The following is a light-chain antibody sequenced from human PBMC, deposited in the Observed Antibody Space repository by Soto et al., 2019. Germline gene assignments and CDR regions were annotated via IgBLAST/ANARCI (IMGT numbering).Light chain of an antibody. CDR2: GAS. J-gene: IGKJ1*01. CDR3: QQYGGLPRT. Sequence: EIVLTQSPGSLSLSPGERATLSCRASQSVNNNYLAWYQQKPGQAPRLLIYGASSRATGIPDRFSGSGSGTDFTLAISRLEPEDFAVYFCQQYGGLPRTFGQGTKVQIK. V-gene: IGKV3-20*01. CDR1: QSVNNNY.